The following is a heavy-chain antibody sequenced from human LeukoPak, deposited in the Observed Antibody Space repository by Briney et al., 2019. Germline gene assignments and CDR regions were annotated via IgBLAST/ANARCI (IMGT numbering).Heavy chain of an antibody. J-gene: IGHJ4*02. CDR1: GGTFSSYA. Sequence: GSSVKVSCKASGGTFSSYAISWVRQAPGQGLEWMGGIIPIFGTANYAQRFQGRVTITADESTSTAYMELSSLRSEDTAVYYCAAFSYGGNFHFDYWGQGTLVTVSS. CDR2: IIPIFGTA. D-gene: IGHD4-23*01. CDR3: AAFSYGGNFHFDY. V-gene: IGHV1-69*01.